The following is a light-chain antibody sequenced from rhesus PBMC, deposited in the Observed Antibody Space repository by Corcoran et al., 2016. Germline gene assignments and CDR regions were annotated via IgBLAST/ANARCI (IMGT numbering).Light chain of an antibody. J-gene: IGKJ2*01. CDR1: QGISNW. CDR3: QQHDNSPYS. V-gene: IGKV1-69*01. Sequence: DIQMTQSPSSLSASVGDRVTITCRASQGISNWLAWYHQKPWKAPKLLINRAANLEKGVPSRFSGSGSGTDFTLTISSLQPDDIATYYCQQHDNSPYSFGQGTKVEIK. CDR2: RAA.